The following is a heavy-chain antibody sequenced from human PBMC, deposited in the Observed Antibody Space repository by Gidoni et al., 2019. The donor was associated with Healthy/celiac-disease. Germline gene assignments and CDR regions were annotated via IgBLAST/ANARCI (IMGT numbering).Heavy chain of an antibody. J-gene: IGHJ6*02. V-gene: IGHV3-49*04. CDR1: GFPFGDYA. Sequence: EVQLVESGGGLVKPGRSLRLSCTASGFPFGDYAMGWVRQAPGKGLEWVGFIRSKAYGGTTEYAASVKGRFTISRDDSKSIAYLQMNSLKTEDTAVYYCTRDGAAIAARLPQYYYGMDVWGQGTTVTVSS. CDR3: TRDGAAIAARLPQYYYGMDV. CDR2: IRSKAYGGTT. D-gene: IGHD6-6*01.